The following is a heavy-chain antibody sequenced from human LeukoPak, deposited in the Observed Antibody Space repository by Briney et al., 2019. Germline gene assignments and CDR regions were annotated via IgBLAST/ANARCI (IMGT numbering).Heavy chain of an antibody. CDR1: GFTVGSNY. V-gene: IGHV3-66*01. CDR2: IYRGGST. D-gene: IGHD3-10*01. J-gene: IGHJ4*02. CDR3: ATDISGSLDY. Sequence: GGSLRLSCAASGFTVGSNYMSWVRQAPGKGLEWVSIIYRGGSTNYADSVKGRFTISRDTSKNTLYLQMNSLRAEDTAVYYCATDISGSLDYWGQGTLVTVSS.